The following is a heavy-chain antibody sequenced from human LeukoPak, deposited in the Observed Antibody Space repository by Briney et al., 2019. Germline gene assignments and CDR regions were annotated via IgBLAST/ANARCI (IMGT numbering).Heavy chain of an antibody. Sequence: KASETLSLTCTVSGGSISTYYWSWIRQPAGKGLEWIGRMYSNGSTNYNPSLKSRVTMSVDASKNQFSLKLTSVTAADTAVYYCARGLRNRSSGTRFDVFDIWGQGTMVTVSS. CDR3: ARGLRNRSSGTRFDVFDI. J-gene: IGHJ3*02. CDR1: GGSISTYY. CDR2: MYSNGST. V-gene: IGHV4-4*07. D-gene: IGHD6-6*01.